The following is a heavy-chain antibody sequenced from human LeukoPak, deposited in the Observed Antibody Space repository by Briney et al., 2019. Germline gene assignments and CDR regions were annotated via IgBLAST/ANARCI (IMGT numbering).Heavy chain of an antibody. Sequence: GGSLRLSCAASGFTVSSNYMSWVRQAPGKGLEWVSVIYSGGSTYYADSVKGRFTISRDNSKNTLYLQMNSLRAEDTAVYYCATTPNYSYGSRPHDYWGQGTLVTVSS. V-gene: IGHV3-66*01. D-gene: IGHD5-18*01. J-gene: IGHJ4*02. CDR1: GFTVSSNY. CDR2: IYSGGST. CDR3: ATTPNYSYGSRPHDY.